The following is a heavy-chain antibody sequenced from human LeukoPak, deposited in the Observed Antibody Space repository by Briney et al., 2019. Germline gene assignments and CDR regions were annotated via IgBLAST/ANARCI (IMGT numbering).Heavy chain of an antibody. CDR2: IWYDGSNK. D-gene: IGHD6-13*01. CDR3: ARDSSRYAFDY. Sequence: GGSLRLSCAAPGFTFSSYGMHWVRQAPGKGLEWVAVIWYDGSNKYYADSVKGRFTISRDNSKNTLYLQMNSLRAEDTAVYYCARDSSRYAFDYWGQGTLVTVSS. J-gene: IGHJ4*02. V-gene: IGHV3-33*01. CDR1: GFTFSSYG.